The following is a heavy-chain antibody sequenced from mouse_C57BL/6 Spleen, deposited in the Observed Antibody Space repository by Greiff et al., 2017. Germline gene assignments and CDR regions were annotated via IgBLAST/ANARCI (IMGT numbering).Heavy chain of an antibody. D-gene: IGHD4-1*01. V-gene: IGHV1-85*01. J-gene: IGHJ2*01. CDR1: GYTFPSYD. CDR2: IYPSDGST. Sequence: QVQLKQSGPELVKPGASVKLSCKASGYTFPSYDINWVKQRPGPGLEWIGWIYPSDGSTKYTEKFKGQATLTVDTSSSTAYMELHSLTSEDSAFYVDARVGSSLDDWGQGTTLTVSS. CDR3: ARVGSSLDD.